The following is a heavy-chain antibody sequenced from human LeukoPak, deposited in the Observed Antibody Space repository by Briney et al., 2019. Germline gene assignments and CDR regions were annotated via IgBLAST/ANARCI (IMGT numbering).Heavy chain of an antibody. CDR2: IKSDGSRT. Sequence: GGSLRLSCAVSGFTFSNYWMHWVRQAPGKGLVWVSRIKSDGSRTDYADSVKGRFTISRDNAKNTLYLQMNSLRAEDTAMYYCARELPFDYWGQGTLVTVSS. CDR1: GFTFSNYW. J-gene: IGHJ4*02. V-gene: IGHV3-74*01. D-gene: IGHD2-15*01. CDR3: ARELPFDY.